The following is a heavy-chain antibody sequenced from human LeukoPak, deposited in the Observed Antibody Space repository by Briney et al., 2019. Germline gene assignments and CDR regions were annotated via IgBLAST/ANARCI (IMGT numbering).Heavy chain of an antibody. D-gene: IGHD6-19*01. V-gene: IGHV4-39*07. Sequence: SQTLSLTCTVSGGSISSSSYYWGWIRQPPGNGLEGIGSIYYSGSTYYNPSLKSRVTISVDTSKNQFSLKLSSVTAADSAVYYCAREVAVLSDFDYWGQGTLVTVSS. CDR2: IYYSGST. CDR1: GGSISSSSYY. CDR3: AREVAVLSDFDY. J-gene: IGHJ4*02.